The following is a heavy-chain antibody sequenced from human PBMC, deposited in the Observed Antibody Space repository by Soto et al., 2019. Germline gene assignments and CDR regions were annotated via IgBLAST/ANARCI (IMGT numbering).Heavy chain of an antibody. J-gene: IGHJ4*02. CDR3: ATTYYYDSSGYYPFDY. CDR1: GYTLADLS. V-gene: IGHV1-24*01. Sequence: SVMVSCHVSGYTLADLSMHWVRQAPAKGLEWMGGFDPEDGDTIYEQKFQGRVTMTEDTSTDTAYMELSSLRSEDTAVYYCATTYYYDSSGYYPFDYWGQGTLVTVSS. D-gene: IGHD3-22*01. CDR2: FDPEDGDT.